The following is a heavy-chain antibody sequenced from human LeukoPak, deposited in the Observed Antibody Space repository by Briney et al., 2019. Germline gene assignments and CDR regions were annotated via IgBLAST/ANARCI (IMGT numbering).Heavy chain of an antibody. CDR2: INHSGST. Sequence: SETLSLTCAVYGGSFSGYYWSWIRQPPGKGLEWIGEINHSGSTNYNPSLKSRVTISVDTSKNQFSLKLSSVTAADTAVYYCATLHVDTAMAIPYWGQGTLVTVSS. CDR1: GGSFSGYY. J-gene: IGHJ4*02. D-gene: IGHD5-18*01. CDR3: ATLHVDTAMAIPY. V-gene: IGHV4-34*01.